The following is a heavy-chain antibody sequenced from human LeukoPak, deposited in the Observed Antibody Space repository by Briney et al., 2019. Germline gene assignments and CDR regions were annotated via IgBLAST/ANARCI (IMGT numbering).Heavy chain of an antibody. CDR2: ISGSGGST. V-gene: IGHV3-23*01. J-gene: IGHJ5*02. CDR1: GFTFSSYA. CDR3: AKSGVGRTVLRLHWFDP. Sequence: PGGSLRLSCAASGFTFSSYAMSWVRQAPGKGLEWVSAISGSGGSTYYADSVKGRFTISRDNSKNTLYLQMNSLRAEDTAVYYCAKSGVGRTVLRLHWFDPWGQGTLVTVSP. D-gene: IGHD2/OR15-2a*01.